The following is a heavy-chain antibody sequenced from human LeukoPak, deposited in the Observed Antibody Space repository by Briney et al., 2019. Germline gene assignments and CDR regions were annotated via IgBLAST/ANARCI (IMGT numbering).Heavy chain of an antibody. J-gene: IGHJ4*02. CDR2: IYTSGST. Sequence: SETLSLTCTVSGDSITSDHYWSWIRQPAGKGLEWIGRIYTSGSTNYNPSLKSRVTMSVDTSKNQFSLKLSSVTAADTAVYYCARTPIYGDYFVGYWGQGTLVTVSS. V-gene: IGHV4-4*07. CDR3: ARTPIYGDYFVGY. CDR1: GDSITSDHY. D-gene: IGHD4-17*01.